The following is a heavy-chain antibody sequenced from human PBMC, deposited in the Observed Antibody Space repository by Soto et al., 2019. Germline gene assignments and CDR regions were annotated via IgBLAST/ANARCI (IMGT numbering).Heavy chain of an antibody. V-gene: IGHV3-30-3*01. D-gene: IGHD1-1*01. Sequence: QVQLVESGGGVVQPGRSLRLSCAASGFTFSSYAMHWVRQAPGKGLEWVAVISYDGSNKYYADSVKGRFTISRDNSKNTLYLQMNSLRAEDTAVYYCASQSVVEEPYYYYGMDVWGQGTTVTVFS. CDR2: ISYDGSNK. CDR3: ASQSVVEEPYYYYGMDV. J-gene: IGHJ6*02. CDR1: GFTFSSYA.